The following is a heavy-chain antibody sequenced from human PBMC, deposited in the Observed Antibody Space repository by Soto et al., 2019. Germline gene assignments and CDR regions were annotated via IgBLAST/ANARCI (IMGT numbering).Heavy chain of an antibody. CDR1: GGTFSSYA. V-gene: IGHV1-69*06. CDR2: IIPIFGTA. CDR3: ASSVPLEWLLSYYYYGMDV. J-gene: IGHJ6*02. Sequence: SVKVSCKASGGTFSSYAISWVRQAPGQGLEWMGGIIPIFGTANYAQKFQGRVTITADKSTSTAYMELSSLRSEDTAVYYCASSVPLEWLLSYYYYGMDVWGQGTTVTVSS. D-gene: IGHD3-3*01.